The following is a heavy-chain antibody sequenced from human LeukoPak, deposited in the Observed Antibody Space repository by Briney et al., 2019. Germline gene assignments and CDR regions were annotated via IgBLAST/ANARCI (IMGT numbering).Heavy chain of an antibody. CDR1: GFTFSSYR. J-gene: IGHJ4*02. D-gene: IGHD6-13*01. CDR2: ISSSSSYI. V-gene: IGHV3-21*01. Sequence: PAGSLRLSCAASGFTFSSYRRKWVRQATGKGLEWVSSISSSSSYIYYADSVKGRFTISRDNAKNSLYLQMNSLRAEDTAVYYCARDPKYSSTDYWGQGTLVTVSS. CDR3: ARDPKYSSTDY.